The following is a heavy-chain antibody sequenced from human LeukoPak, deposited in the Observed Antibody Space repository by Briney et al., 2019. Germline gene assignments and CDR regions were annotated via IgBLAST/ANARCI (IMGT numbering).Heavy chain of an antibody. CDR1: GFTLSNYA. CDR3: ARYDISSYERRAFDY. J-gene: IGHJ4*02. D-gene: IGHD3-9*01. V-gene: IGHV3-23*01. CDR2: ITGNCDTI. Sequence: GGSLRLSCAASGFTLSNYAMAWVRQAPGQGLGWVSVITGNCDTIYYSDSVKGRFTVSRDNSKNILYMQMNSLGVEDTAVYYCARYDISSYERRAFDYWGQGTLVAVSS.